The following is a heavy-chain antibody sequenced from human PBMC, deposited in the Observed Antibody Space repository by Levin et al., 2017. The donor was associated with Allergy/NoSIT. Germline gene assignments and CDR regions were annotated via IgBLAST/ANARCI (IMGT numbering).Heavy chain of an antibody. CDR3: LLGTRGYYDNAFDI. V-gene: IGHV4-39*01. Sequence: SETLSLTCTVSGGSISSSSYYWGWIRQPPGKGLEWIGSIYYSGSTYYNPSLKSRVTISVDTSKNQFSLKLSSVTAADTAVYYCLLGTRGYYDNAFDIWGQGTMVTVSS. J-gene: IGHJ3*02. CDR1: GGSISSSSYY. D-gene: IGHD3-22*01. CDR2: IYYSGST.